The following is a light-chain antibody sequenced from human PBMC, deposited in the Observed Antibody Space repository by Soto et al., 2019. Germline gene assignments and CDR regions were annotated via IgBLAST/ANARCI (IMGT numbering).Light chain of an antibody. CDR3: QQRSNWPPVGIT. Sequence: EIVLTQSPATLSLSPGERATLSCRASQSVSSYLAWYQQKPGQAPRLLIYDASNRATGIPARFSGSGSGTDFTLTISSLEPEDFAVYYCQQRSNWPPVGITLGQGTRLEIK. CDR1: QSVSSY. CDR2: DAS. J-gene: IGKJ5*01. V-gene: IGKV3-11*01.